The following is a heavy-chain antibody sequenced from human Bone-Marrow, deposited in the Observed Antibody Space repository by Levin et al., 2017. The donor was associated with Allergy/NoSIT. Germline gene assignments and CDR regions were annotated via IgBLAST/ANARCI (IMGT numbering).Heavy chain of an antibody. CDR1: GYTFTSYD. CDR3: ARGGDYDYVWGSYRYYYYYYGMDV. Sequence: ASVKVSCKASGYTFTSYDINWVRQATGQGLEWMGWMNPNSGNTGYAQKFQGRVTMTRNTSISTAYMELSSLRSEDTAVYYCARGGDYDYVWGSYRYYYYYYGMDVWGQGTTVTVSS. CDR2: MNPNSGNT. J-gene: IGHJ6*02. V-gene: IGHV1-8*01. D-gene: IGHD3-16*02.